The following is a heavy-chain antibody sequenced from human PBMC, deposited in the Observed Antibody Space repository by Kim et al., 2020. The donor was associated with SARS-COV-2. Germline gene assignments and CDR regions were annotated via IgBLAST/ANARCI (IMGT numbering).Heavy chain of an antibody. Sequence: ASVKVSCKASGYTFTSYDINWVRQATGQGLEWMGWMNPNSGNTGYAQKFQGRVTMTRNTSISTAYMELSSLRSEDTAVYYCATLEVATTGFDYWGQGTLVTVSS. D-gene: IGHD5-12*01. CDR2: MNPNSGNT. CDR1: GYTFTSYD. V-gene: IGHV1-8*01. J-gene: IGHJ4*02. CDR3: ATLEVATTGFDY.